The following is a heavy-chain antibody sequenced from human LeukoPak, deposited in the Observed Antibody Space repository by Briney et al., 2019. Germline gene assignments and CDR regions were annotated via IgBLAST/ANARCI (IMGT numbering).Heavy chain of an antibody. CDR1: GGSFSGYY. Sequence: SETLSLTCAVYGGSFSGYYWSWIRQPPGKGLEWIGEINHSGSTNYNPSLKSRVTISVDTSKNQFSLKLSSVTAADTAVYYCARDATIAAAGVYAFDIWGQGTMVTVSS. D-gene: IGHD6-13*01. CDR2: INHSGST. V-gene: IGHV4-34*01. CDR3: ARDATIAAAGVYAFDI. J-gene: IGHJ3*02.